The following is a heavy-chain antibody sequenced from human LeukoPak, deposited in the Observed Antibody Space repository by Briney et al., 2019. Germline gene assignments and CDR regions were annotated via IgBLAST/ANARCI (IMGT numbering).Heavy chain of an antibody. V-gene: IGHV1-18*01. J-gene: IGHJ4*02. CDR3: ARDPGYCSSTSCYPYYYFDY. CDR2: ISAYNGNT. CDR1: GYTFTSYG. D-gene: IGHD2-2*01. Sequence: ASVKVSCKASGYTFTSYGISWVRQAPGQGLEWMGWISAYNGNTNYAQKLQGRVTMTTDTSTSTAYMELRSLRSDDTAVYYCARDPGYCSSTSCYPYYYFDYWGQGTLVTVSS.